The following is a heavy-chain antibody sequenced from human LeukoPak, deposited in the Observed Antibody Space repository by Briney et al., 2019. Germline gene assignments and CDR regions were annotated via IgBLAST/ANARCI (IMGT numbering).Heavy chain of an antibody. CDR2: INPSDGST. D-gene: IGHD2-2*01. V-gene: IGHV1-46*01. Sequence: GASVKVSCKASGYTFTSYAMNWVRQAPGQGLEWMGIINPSDGSTTYPQKFQGRVTMTRDTSTSTIYVELSSLRAEDTAVYYCARDGRDCSSTSCLYYFDYWGQGTLVTVSS. J-gene: IGHJ4*02. CDR1: GYTFTSYA. CDR3: ARDGRDCSSTSCLYYFDY.